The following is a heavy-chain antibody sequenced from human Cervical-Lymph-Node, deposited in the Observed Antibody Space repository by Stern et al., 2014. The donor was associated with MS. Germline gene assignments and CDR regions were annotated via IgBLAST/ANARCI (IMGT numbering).Heavy chain of an antibody. CDR2: ISAYNGNT. D-gene: IGHD6-19*01. J-gene: IGHJ2*01. V-gene: IGHV1-18*01. Sequence: QVQLVQSGAEVKKPGASVKVSCKASGYTFTSYGISWVRQAPGQGLEWMGWISAYNGNTNYAQKLQGRVTMTTDTSTSTAYMELRSLRSDDTAVYYCARYFVYEQYRIAVATRGYFDLWGRGTLVTVSS. CDR3: ARYFVYEQYRIAVATRGYFDL. CDR1: GYTFTSYG.